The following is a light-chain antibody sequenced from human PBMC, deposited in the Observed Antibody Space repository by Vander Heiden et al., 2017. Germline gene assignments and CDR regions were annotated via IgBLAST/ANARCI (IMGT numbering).Light chain of an antibody. CDR1: QSVLYSANNHNY. CDR2: WAS. CDR3: HQYDRYPPYT. V-gene: IGKV4-1*01. Sequence: DIVLTQSPDSLAVSLGERASIHCKSSQSVLYSANNHNYLAWYQQKPGQPPKLLIYWASTRESGVPDRFSGSGYGTDFTLTISSRQSEDVAVYYCHQYDRYPPYTFGQGTKMEIK. J-gene: IGKJ2*01.